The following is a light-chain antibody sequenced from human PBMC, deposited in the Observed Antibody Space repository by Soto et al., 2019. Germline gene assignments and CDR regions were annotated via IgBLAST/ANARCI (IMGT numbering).Light chain of an antibody. J-gene: IGKJ2*01. V-gene: IGKV1-39*01. CDR1: QGISTD. Sequence: IQMTQSPSSLSASVGDRVTITCRASQGISTDLIWYQQRPGKAPKLLIYAASNLESGVPSRFSGSGSGTDFTLTISSLQPEDFATYYCQQSYNNPYTFGHGTKLESK. CDR3: QQSYNNPYT. CDR2: AAS.